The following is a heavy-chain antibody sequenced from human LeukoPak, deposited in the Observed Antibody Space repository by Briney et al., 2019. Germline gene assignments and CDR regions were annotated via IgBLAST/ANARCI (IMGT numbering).Heavy chain of an antibody. J-gene: IGHJ5*02. D-gene: IGHD3-3*01. CDR2: IIPILGIA. Sequence: ASVKVSCKASGGTFSSYTISWVRQAPGQGLEWMGRIIPILGIANYAQKFLGRVTITADKSTSTAYMELSSLRSEDTAVYYCARGAHYYDFWSGYWNWFDPWGQGTLVTVSS. V-gene: IGHV1-69*02. CDR1: GGTFSSYT. CDR3: ARGAHYYDFWSGYWNWFDP.